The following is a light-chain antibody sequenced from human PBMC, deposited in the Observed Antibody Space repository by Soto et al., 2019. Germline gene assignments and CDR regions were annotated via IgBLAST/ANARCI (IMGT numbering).Light chain of an antibody. Sequence: AIQLTQSPSSLSASVGDRVTITCRASQGISSALAWHQQKPGKAPKLLIYDASSLESGVPSRFSGSGSGTDFTLTISSLQPEDFATYYCQQFNSYSITFGQGTRLEIK. V-gene: IGKV1-13*02. CDR2: DAS. J-gene: IGKJ5*01. CDR1: QGISSA. CDR3: QQFNSYSIT.